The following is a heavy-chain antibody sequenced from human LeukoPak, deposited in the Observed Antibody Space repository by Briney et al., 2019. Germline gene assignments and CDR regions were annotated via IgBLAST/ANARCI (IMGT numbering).Heavy chain of an antibody. V-gene: IGHV5-51*01. CDR3: ARATGDDGYFDY. CDR1: GYSFVNYW. CDR2: LYPGDSET. Sequence: GESPKISCNGSGYSFVNYWIGWVRQMPGKGLEWMGILYPGDSETRYSPSFQGQVTISVDKSISTAFLQWSSLKASDTAIYYCARATGDDGYFDYWGQGTLVTVSS. J-gene: IGHJ4*02.